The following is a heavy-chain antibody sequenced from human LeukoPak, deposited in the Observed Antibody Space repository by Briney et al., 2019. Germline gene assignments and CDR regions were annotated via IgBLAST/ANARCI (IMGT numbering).Heavy chain of an antibody. CDR1: GFIFSSYS. D-gene: IGHD2-8*01. Sequence: GGSLTLACAASGFIFSSYSMKWVRQAPGEGRECVSYISSSSSSIYYADAVNGAFTISRDNAKNSLYLQMNSLSAEDTAVYYCAREGYYLFDYWGQGTLVTVSS. V-gene: IGHV3-48*01. CDR3: AREGYYLFDY. J-gene: IGHJ4*02. CDR2: ISSSSSSI.